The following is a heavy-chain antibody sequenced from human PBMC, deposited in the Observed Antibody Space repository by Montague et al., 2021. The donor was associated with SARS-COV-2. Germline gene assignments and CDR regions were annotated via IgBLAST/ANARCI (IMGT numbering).Heavy chain of an antibody. Sequence: SETLSLTCGVSGASVTSTNWWRWVRQHTGKGLEWIGEIYHTGNTNYSPSLKNRVSISLDKSKNQLSLRLNSVTAADTAVYYCASPKEGSGYYRPFDYWGQGILVTVSS. CDR1: GASVTSTNW. CDR2: IYHTGNT. J-gene: IGHJ4*02. V-gene: IGHV4-4*02. CDR3: ASPKEGSGYYRPFDY. D-gene: IGHD3-22*01.